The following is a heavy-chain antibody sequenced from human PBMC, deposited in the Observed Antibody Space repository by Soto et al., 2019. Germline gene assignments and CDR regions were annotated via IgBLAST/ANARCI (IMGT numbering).Heavy chain of an antibody. Sequence: TSETQSLTSPVSGGSVSSGIYYWSWIRQPPGKGLEWIGYIYYSGSTNYNPSLKSRVTISVDTSKNQFSLKLSSVTAADTAVYYCARVRLGELSLSRFDPWGQGTLVTVSS. V-gene: IGHV4-61*01. D-gene: IGHD3-16*02. CDR3: ARVRLGELSLSRFDP. CDR2: IYYSGST. CDR1: GGSVSSGIYY. J-gene: IGHJ5*02.